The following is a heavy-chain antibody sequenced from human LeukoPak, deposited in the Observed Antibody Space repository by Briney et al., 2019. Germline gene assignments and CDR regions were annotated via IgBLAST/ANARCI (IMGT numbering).Heavy chain of an antibody. CDR2: ISSSSSYI. CDR1: GFTFSHYS. CDR3: ARAGPTYYYGSSGYYCPDY. V-gene: IGHV3-21*01. D-gene: IGHD3-22*01. J-gene: IGHJ4*02. Sequence: GGSLRLSCVASGFTFSHYSMNWVRQAPGKGLEWVSSISSSSSYIYYADSVKGRFTISRDNAKNSLYLQMNSLRAEDTAVYYCARAGPTYYYGSSGYYCPDYWGQGTLVTVSS.